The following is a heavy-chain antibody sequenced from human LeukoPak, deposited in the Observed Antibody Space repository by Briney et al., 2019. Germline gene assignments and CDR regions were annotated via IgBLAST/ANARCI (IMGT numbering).Heavy chain of an antibody. D-gene: IGHD2-15*01. CDR2: IYTSGST. CDR1: GGSFSGYY. CDR3: ARDRAYCSGGSCYNWFDP. J-gene: IGHJ5*02. Sequence: SETLSLTCAVYGGSFSGYYWTWIRQPPGKGLVWIGRIYTSGSTNYNPSLQSRVTMSVDTSKNQFSLKLSSVTAADTAVYYCARDRAYCSGGSCYNWFDPWGQGTLVTVSS. V-gene: IGHV4-59*10.